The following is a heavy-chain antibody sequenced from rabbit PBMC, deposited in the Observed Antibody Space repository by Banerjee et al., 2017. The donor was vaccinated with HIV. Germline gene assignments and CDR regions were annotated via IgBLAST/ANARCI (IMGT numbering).Heavy chain of an antibody. V-gene: IGHV1S45*01. D-gene: IGHD4-1*01. Sequence: QEQLEESGGDLVKPEGSLTLTCTASGFSFNNKYVMCWVRQAPGKGLEWIGYIYRSGNTGYASWAKGRFTISKTSSTTVTLQMTSLTAADTATYFCARDLAGVIGWNFSLWGPGTLVTVS. CDR3: ARDLAGVIGWNFSL. J-gene: IGHJ4*01. CDR2: IYRSGNT. CDR1: GFSFNNKYV.